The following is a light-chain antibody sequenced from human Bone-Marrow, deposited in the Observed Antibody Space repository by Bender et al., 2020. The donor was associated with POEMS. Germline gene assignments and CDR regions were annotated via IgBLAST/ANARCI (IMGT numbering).Light chain of an antibody. J-gene: IGLJ3*02. CDR2: EDS. Sequence: SYELTQPPSVSVSPGQSARITYSGDALPRKFAYWFQQKSGQAPVLVIYEDSKRPSGIPERFSGSSSGTLATLAISGAQVEDEGDYYCFSTDTNGNRGVFGGGTKLTVL. CDR1: ALPRKF. V-gene: IGLV3-10*01. CDR3: FSTDTNGNRGV.